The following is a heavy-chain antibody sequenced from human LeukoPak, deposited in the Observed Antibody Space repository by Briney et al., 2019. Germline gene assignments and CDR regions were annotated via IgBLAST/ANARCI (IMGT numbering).Heavy chain of an antibody. CDR3: ARGYQLLWGMNYFDY. CDR2: IYTSGGT. Sequence: PSETLSLTCTVSGGSISSYYWSWIRQPAGKGLEWIGRIYTSGGTNYNPSLKSRVTMSVDTSKNQFSLKLSSVTAADTAVYYCARGYQLLWGMNYFDYWGQGTLVTVSS. CDR1: GGSISSYY. V-gene: IGHV4-4*07. D-gene: IGHD2-2*01. J-gene: IGHJ4*02.